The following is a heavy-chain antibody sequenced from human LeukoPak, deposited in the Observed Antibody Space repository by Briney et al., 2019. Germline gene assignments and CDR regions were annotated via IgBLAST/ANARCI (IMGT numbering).Heavy chain of an antibody. V-gene: IGHV1-69*04. D-gene: IGHD2-21*02. CDR3: ARSGGDLGPGY. J-gene: IGHJ4*02. CDR2: IIPILGIA. CDR1: GGTFSSYA. Sequence: SVKVSCKASGGTFSSYAISWVRQAPGQGLEWMGRIIPILGIANYAQKFQGRVTITADKSTSTAYMELSSLRSEDTAVYYCARSGGDLGPGYWGQGTLVTVSS.